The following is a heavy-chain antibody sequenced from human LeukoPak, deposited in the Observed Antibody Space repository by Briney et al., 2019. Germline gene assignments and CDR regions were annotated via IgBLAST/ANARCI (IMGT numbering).Heavy chain of an antibody. CDR2: IRSKADSYAT. CDR3: AGLSDSGGYFDY. Sequence: GGSLRLSCAASGFTFSGSAMHWVRQASGKGLEWVGRIRSKADSYATAYAGSVKGSFTISRDDSKNTAYLQMNSLKTEDTAVYYCAGLSDSGGYFDYWGQGTLVTVSS. D-gene: IGHD3-22*01. V-gene: IGHV3-73*01. CDR1: GFTFSGSA. J-gene: IGHJ4*02.